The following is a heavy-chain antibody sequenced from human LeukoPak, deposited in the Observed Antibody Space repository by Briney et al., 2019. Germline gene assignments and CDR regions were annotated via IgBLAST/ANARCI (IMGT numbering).Heavy chain of an antibody. CDR2: IKQDGREK. CDR3: ARDSCGGGSCYYSP. V-gene: IGHV3-7*04. CDR1: GFTFSNHY. J-gene: IGHJ5*02. D-gene: IGHD2-15*01. Sequence: GGSLRLSCAASGFTFSNHYMNWVRQAPGKGLEWVANIKQDGREKYYVDSVKGRFTISRDNAKNSLYLQMNSLRAEDTAVYYYARDSCGGGSCYYSPWGQGTLVTVSS.